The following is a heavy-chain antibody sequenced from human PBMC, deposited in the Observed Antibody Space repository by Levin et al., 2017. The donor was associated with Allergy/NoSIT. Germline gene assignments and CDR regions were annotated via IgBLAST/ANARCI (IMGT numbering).Heavy chain of an antibody. V-gene: IGHV4-59*01. CDR1: GGSISSYY. CDR3: AREGPSDILTGDSTFDP. Sequence: PSETLSLTCTVSGGSISSYYWSWIRQPPGKGLEWIGYIYYSGSTNYNPSLKSRVTISVDTSKNQFSLKLSSVTAADTAVYYCAREGPSDILTGDSTFDPWGQGTLVTVSS. CDR2: IYYSGST. D-gene: IGHD3-9*01. J-gene: IGHJ5*02.